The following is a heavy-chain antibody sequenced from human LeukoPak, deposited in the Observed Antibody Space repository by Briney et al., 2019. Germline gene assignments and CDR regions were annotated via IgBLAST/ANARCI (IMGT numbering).Heavy chain of an antibody. CDR2: ISSNGGST. D-gene: IGHD3-10*01. CDR3: ARFRSGSYDY. V-gene: IGHV3-64*01. Sequence: SGGSLRLSCAASGFTFSSYAMHWVRQAPGKGLEYVSAISSNGGSTYYANSVKGRFTISRDNSKNTLYLQMGSLRAEDMAVYYCARFRSGSYDYWGQGTLVTVSS. CDR1: GFTFSSYA. J-gene: IGHJ4*02.